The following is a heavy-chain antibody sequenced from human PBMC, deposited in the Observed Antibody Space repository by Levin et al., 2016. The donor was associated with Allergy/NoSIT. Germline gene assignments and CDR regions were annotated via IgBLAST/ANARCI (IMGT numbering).Heavy chain of an antibody. CDR3: AKGAKGYSSNPVDYYYGMDV. Sequence: GESLKISCAASGFTFSSYSMNWVRQAPGKGLEWVAVISYDGSNKYYADSVKGRFTISRDNSKNTLYLQMNSLRAEDTAVYYCAKGAKGYSSNPVDYYYGMDVWGQGTTVTVSS. CDR1: GFTFSSYS. V-gene: IGHV3-30*18. CDR2: ISYDGSNK. D-gene: IGHD6-13*01. J-gene: IGHJ6*02.